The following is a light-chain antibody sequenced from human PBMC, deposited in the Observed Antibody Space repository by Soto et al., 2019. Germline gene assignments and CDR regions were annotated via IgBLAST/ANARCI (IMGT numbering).Light chain of an antibody. CDR1: QGVSRK. Sequence: EIVMTQSPATLSVAPGERVTFSCRASQGVSRKLAWYQHKPGQAPRLLIYGASTRATGIPARFSGSGSGTEFTLTISSLQSEDFAVYYCQQYNNWPPLTFGQGTKVDIK. J-gene: IGKJ1*01. V-gene: IGKV3-15*01. CDR3: QQYNNWPPLT. CDR2: GAS.